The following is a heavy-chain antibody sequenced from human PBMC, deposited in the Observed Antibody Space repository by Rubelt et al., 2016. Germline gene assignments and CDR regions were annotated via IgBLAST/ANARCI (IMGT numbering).Heavy chain of an antibody. CDR3: ARRRTGGVYFDA. J-gene: IGHJ4*02. D-gene: IGHD1-14*01. Sequence: EVQLVESGGGLVQPGGSLRLSCAASGFTFTNYWMSWVRQAPGKGLEWVANIKQDGSENYYVDSVKGRFTISKDNAKNSVYLEMNSLRAEDTAVDDCARRRTGGVYFDAWGQGTLVTVSS. V-gene: IGHV3-7*01. CDR2: IKQDGSEN. CDR1: GFTFTNYW.